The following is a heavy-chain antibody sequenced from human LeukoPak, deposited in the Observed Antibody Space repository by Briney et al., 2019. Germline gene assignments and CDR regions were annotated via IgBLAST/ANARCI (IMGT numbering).Heavy chain of an antibody. Sequence: SDPVSLPCAVYGLSFSGYYWSWIREPPGKGVEWIGEINHSGSTNYNPSLKSRVTISEDTSKNQFSLKLGSVTGADTAVYYCARGRVGYSSSWYGASYYFDYWGQGTLVTVSS. J-gene: IGHJ4*02. CDR1: GLSFSGYY. D-gene: IGHD6-13*01. V-gene: IGHV4-34*01. CDR3: ARGRVGYSSSWYGASYYFDY. CDR2: INHSGST.